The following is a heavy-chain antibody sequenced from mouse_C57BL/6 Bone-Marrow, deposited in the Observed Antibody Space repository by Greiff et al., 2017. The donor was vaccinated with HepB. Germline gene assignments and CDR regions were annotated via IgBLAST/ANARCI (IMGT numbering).Heavy chain of an antibody. CDR3: ARQRDYDFYAMDY. CDR2: ISNGGGST. Sequence: EVQLVESGGGLVQPGGSLKLSCAASGFTFSDYYMYWVRQTPEKRLEWVAYISNGGGSTYYPDTVKGRFTISRDNAKNTLYLQMSRLKSEDTAMYYCARQRDYDFYAMDYWGQGTSVTVSS. CDR1: GFTFSDYY. J-gene: IGHJ4*01. D-gene: IGHD2-4*01. V-gene: IGHV5-12*01.